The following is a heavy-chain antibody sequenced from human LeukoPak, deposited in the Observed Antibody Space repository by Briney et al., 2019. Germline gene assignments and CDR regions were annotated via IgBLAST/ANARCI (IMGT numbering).Heavy chain of an antibody. J-gene: IGHJ5*02. D-gene: IGHD6-19*01. CDR3: ASGLVVAGTRGWFDR. CDR1: GYTFTCYY. CDR2: INPSGGST. Sequence: GASVKVSCKASGYTFTCYYMHWVRQAPGQGLEWMGIINPSGGSTSYAQKFQGRVTMTRDTSTSTVYMELSSLRSEDTAVYYCASGLVVAGTRGWFDRWGQGTLVTVSS. V-gene: IGHV1-46*01.